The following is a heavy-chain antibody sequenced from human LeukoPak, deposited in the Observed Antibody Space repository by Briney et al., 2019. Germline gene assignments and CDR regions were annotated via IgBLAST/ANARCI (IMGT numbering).Heavy chain of an antibody. Sequence: SETLSLTCTVSGGSISSYYWSWIRQPPGKGLEWIGHIYYSGSTNYNPSLKSRVTISVDTSKNQFSLKLSSVTAADTTVYYCAGASLGYCSSASCSTFDYWGQGTLVTVSS. CDR1: GGSISSYY. D-gene: IGHD2-2*01. V-gene: IGHV4-59*01. J-gene: IGHJ4*02. CDR3: AGASLGYCSSASCSTFDY. CDR2: IYYSGST.